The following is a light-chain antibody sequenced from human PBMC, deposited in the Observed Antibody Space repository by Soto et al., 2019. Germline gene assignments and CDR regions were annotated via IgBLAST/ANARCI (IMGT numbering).Light chain of an antibody. CDR3: QQYENYWT. CDR1: QSISSW. CDR2: DAS. Sequence: DIQVTHSPSTLSASPGDRFTITCRASQSISSWLAWYQQKPGKAPKLLIYDASNLERGAPSRFSGSGSGTEFTLTINNLQPDDFATYYCQQYENYWTFGQGTKVDIK. J-gene: IGKJ1*01. V-gene: IGKV1-5*01.